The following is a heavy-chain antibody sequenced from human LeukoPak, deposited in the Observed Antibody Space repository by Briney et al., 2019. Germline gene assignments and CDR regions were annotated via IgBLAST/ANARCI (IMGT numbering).Heavy chain of an antibody. CDR3: ARVGRSRGSLPNFYYYMDV. CDR1: GDIFNSSS. V-gene: IGHV1-69*05. CDR2: IIPIFGST. J-gene: IGHJ6*03. Sequence: SVKVSCNASGDIFNSSSVSWVRQAPGQGLEWMGGIIPIFGSTNYAQKFQGRVTITTDQSTRTAYMELNSLSSDDTAVYYCARVGRSRGSLPNFYYYMDVWGKGTTVTVSS. D-gene: IGHD1-26*01.